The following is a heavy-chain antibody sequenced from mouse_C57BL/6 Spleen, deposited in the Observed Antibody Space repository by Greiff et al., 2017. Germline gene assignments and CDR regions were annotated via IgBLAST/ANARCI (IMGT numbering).Heavy chain of an antibody. CDR3: ARSRYSNYVGAY. V-gene: IGHV1-59*01. J-gene: IGHJ3*01. D-gene: IGHD2-5*01. CDR2: IDPSDSYT. CDR1: GYTFTSYW. Sequence: QVQLQQSGAELVRPGTSVKLSCKASGYTFTSYWMHWVKQRPGQGLEWIGVIDPSDSYTNYNQKFKGKATLTVDTSSSTAYMQLSSLTSEDSAVYYCARSRYSNYVGAYWGQGTLVTVSA.